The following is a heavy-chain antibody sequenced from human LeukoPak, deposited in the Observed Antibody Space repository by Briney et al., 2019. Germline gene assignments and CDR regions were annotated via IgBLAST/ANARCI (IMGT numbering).Heavy chain of an antibody. J-gene: IGHJ4*02. CDR1: GFTSTTAW. CDR2: IRQDGSDK. D-gene: IGHD1-26*01. Sequence: GGSLRLSCALSGFTSTTAWMTWVRQAPGKGLEWVADIRQDGSDKYYVDSVKGRFIISRDNAKKSVSLHMNNLRVEDTAVYYCARIKWEPRRDFDYWGQGTLVTVSS. V-gene: IGHV3-7*01. CDR3: ARIKWEPRRDFDY.